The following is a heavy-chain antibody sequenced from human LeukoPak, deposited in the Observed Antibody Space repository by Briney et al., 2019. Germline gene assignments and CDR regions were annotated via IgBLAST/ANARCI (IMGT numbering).Heavy chain of an antibody. CDR3: ARENLALEY. CDR1: GFTFTSYE. CDR2: ISSGGDTL. D-gene: IGHD2-15*01. J-gene: IGHJ4*02. Sequence: GGSLRLSCAASGFTFTSYEMNWVRQSPGKGLEWVSYISSGGDTLYYAGSVKGRFTISRDNAKNSLYLQMNSLRVEDTAVYYCARENLALEYWGQGTLVTVSS. V-gene: IGHV3-48*03.